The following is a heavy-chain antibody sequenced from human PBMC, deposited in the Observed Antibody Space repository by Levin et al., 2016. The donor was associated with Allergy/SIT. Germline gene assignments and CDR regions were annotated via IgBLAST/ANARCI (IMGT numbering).Heavy chain of an antibody. CDR3: AKEPLGYFDWLLAYFDY. Sequence: GGSLRLSCAASGFTFSGYAMSWVRQAPGKGLEWVSAISGSGGSTYYADSVKGRFTISRDNSKNTLYLQMNSLRAEDTAVYYCAKEPLGYFDWLLAYFDYWGQGTLVTVSS. V-gene: IGHV3-23*01. D-gene: IGHD3-9*01. CDR1: GFTFSGYA. CDR2: ISGSGGST. J-gene: IGHJ4*02.